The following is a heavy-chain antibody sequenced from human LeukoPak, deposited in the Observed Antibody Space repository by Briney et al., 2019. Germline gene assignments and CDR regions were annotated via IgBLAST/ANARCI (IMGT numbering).Heavy chain of an antibody. CDR3: ARSARGRAREYYFDY. CDR2: MNPNSGNT. J-gene: IGHJ4*02. V-gene: IGHV1-8*02. D-gene: IGHD2/OR15-2a*01. CDR1: GYTFTGYY. Sequence: ASVKVSCKASGYTFTGYYMHWVRQAPGQGLEWMGWMNPNSGNTGYAQKFQGRVTMTRNTSISTAYMELSSLRSEDTAVYYCARSARGRAREYYFDYWGQGTLVTVSS.